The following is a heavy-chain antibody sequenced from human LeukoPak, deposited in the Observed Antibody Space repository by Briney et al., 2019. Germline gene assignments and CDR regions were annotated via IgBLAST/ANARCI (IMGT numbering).Heavy chain of an antibody. CDR1: GFTFNDYY. CDR2: ISTSGGSI. J-gene: IGHJ4*02. V-gene: IGHV3-11*01. CDR3: TTGLVGTIHSFDY. D-gene: IGHD1-26*01. Sequence: PGGSLRLSCEASGFTFNDYYMSWVRQAPGKGLEWLSFISTSGGSIYYADSVKGRFTISRDNAKNSLYLQMNSLRGEDTAVYYCTTGLVGTIHSFDYWGQGALVTVSS.